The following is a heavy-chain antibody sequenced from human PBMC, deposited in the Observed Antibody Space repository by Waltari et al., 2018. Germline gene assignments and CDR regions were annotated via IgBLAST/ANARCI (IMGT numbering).Heavy chain of an antibody. CDR1: GFSFSAYA. V-gene: IGHV3-30*01. D-gene: IGHD3-10*01. J-gene: IGHJ4*02. Sequence: QVQLVESGGGVVQPGKSLRLSCAASGFSFSAYAMHWVCQAPGKGLGWVAVISVDGKKEYDAVSVKGRFTISRDNSKRIVYLQMNGLRNEDTALFYCAKRGTYGPALDYWGQGTLVTVSS. CDR2: ISVDGKKE. CDR3: AKRGTYGPALDY.